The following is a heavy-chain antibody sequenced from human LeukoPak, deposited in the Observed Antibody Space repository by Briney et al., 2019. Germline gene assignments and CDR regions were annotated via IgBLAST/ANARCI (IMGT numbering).Heavy chain of an antibody. D-gene: IGHD3-16*01. CDR2: IYYSGST. Sequence: PSQTLSLTCTVSGGSISSGDYYWSWIRQPPGKGLEWIGYIYYSGSTNYNPSLKRRVTISVDTSKNQFSLKLSSVTAADTAVYYCARQGQGYDYYGMDVWGQGTTVTVSS. J-gene: IGHJ6*02. CDR1: GGSISSGDYY. CDR3: ARQGQGYDYYGMDV. V-gene: IGHV4-30-4*01.